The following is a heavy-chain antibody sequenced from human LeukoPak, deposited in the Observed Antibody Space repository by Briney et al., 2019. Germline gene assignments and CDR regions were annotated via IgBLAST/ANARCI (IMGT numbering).Heavy chain of an antibody. D-gene: IGHD3-10*01. CDR2: ISGSGGST. J-gene: IGHJ3*02. CDR1: GFTFSSYA. Sequence: PGGSLRLSCAASGFTFSSYAMSWVRQAPGKGLEWVSAISGSGGSTYYADSVKGRFTISRDNSKNTLYLQMNSLRAEDTAVYYCAKVYYYGSGSYYNDAFDIWGPGTMVTVSS. V-gene: IGHV3-23*01. CDR3: AKVYYYGSGSYYNDAFDI.